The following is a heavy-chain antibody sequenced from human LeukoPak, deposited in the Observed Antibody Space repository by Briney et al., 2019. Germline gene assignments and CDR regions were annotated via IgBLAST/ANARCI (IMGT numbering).Heavy chain of an antibody. J-gene: IGHJ4*02. CDR2: ISWNSGSI. V-gene: IGHV3-9*01. D-gene: IGHD6-19*01. Sequence: GGSLRLSCAASGFTFDDYAMHWVRQAPGKGLEWVSGISWNSGSIGYADSVKGRFTISRDNAKNSLYLQMNSLRAEDTALYYCAKEMTAVAGYYFDYWGQGTLVTVSS. CDR3: AKEMTAVAGYYFDY. CDR1: GFTFDDYA.